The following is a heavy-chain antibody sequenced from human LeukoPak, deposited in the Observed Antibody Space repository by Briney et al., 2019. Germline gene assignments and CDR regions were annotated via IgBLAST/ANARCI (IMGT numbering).Heavy chain of an antibody. CDR1: GYTFSSHG. CDR2: ISGYNGNT. J-gene: IGHJ4*02. Sequence: ASVKVSCKASGYTFSSHGFSWVRQAPVQGLEWMGWISGYNGNTNYAQKLQGRVTVTTDTSTRTAYMELRSLRSDDTAVYYCARDYCSSTSCYLDYWGQGTLVTVSS. D-gene: IGHD2-2*01. V-gene: IGHV1-18*01. CDR3: ARDYCSSTSCYLDY.